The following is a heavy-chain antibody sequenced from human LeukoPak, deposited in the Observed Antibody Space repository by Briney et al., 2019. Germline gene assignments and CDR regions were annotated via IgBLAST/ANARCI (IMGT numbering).Heavy chain of an antibody. CDR1: GFTVSSNY. CDR3: ARGSDSSGYYYFDY. V-gene: IGHV3-66*01. Sequence: GGSLRLSCAASGFTVSSNYVNWVRQAPEKGLEWVSIIYSGGTAYYADSVKGRFTISRDNSKNTLYLQMNSLRAEDTAVYYCARGSDSSGYYYFDYWGQGTLVTVSS. CDR2: IYSGGTA. D-gene: IGHD3-22*01. J-gene: IGHJ4*02.